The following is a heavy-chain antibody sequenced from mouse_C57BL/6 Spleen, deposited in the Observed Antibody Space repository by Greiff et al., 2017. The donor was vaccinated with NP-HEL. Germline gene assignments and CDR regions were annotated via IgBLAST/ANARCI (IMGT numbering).Heavy chain of an antibody. CDR1: GYSFTSYY. J-gene: IGHJ1*03. CDR2: IYPGSGNT. CDR3: ARGGDGYYWYFDV. Sequence: QVQLKESGPELVKPGASVKISCKASGYSFTSYYIHWVKQRPGQGLEWIGWIYPGSGNTKYNEKFKGKATLTADTSSSTAYMQLSSLTSEDSAVYYCARGGDGYYWYFDVWGTGTTVTVSS. V-gene: IGHV1-66*01. D-gene: IGHD2-3*01.